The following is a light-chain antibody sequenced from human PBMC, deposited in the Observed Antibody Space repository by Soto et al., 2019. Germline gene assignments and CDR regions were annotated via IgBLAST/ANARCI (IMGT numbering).Light chain of an antibody. CDR2: EAS. CDR1: QSVDND. CDR3: QQYNNWPLT. Sequence: IVITQSPATLSVSPGDRATLSCLASQSVDNDLAWYQQKPGQPPRLRSEEASTRATGIPARVSGSQSLTEFTLTSSSLLSEDFAVYFCQQYNNWPLTFGGGTKVDI. V-gene: IGKV3D-15*01. J-gene: IGKJ4*01.